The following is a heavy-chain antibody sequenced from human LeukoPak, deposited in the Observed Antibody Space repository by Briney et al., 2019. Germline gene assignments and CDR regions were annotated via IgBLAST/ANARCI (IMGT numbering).Heavy chain of an antibody. CDR1: GFTFSSYW. D-gene: IGHD3-3*01. J-gene: IGHJ4*02. Sequence: GGSLRLTCAASGFTFSSYWMHWVRQAPGKGLVWVSRINSDGSSTSYADSVKGRFTISRDNSKNTLYLQMNSLRAEDTAVYYCAKDRAIFGVVTAFDYWGQGTLVTVSS. V-gene: IGHV3-74*01. CDR3: AKDRAIFGVVTAFDY. CDR2: INSDGSST.